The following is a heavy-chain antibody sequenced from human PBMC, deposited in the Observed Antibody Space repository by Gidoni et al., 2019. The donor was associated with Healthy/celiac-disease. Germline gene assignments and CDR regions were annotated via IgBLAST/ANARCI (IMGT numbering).Heavy chain of an antibody. CDR1: GVTFSSYA. D-gene: IGHD3-10*01. J-gene: IGHJ4*02. Sequence: EVQLLESGGCLVQPGGSLRLSCAASGVTFSSYAMSWVRPAPGKVLEWVSAISGSGGTTYYADSVKGRFTISRDNSKNTLYLQMNSLSAEDTAVYYCAKDFHGSGSYYFDYWGQGTLVTVSS. CDR3: AKDFHGSGSYYFDY. V-gene: IGHV3-23*01. CDR2: ISGSGGTT.